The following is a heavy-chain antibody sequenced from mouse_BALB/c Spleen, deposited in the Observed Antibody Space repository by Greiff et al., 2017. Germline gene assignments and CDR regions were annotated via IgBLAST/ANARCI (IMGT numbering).Heavy chain of an antibody. Sequence: EVKLMESGPSLVKPSQTLSLTCSVTGDSITSGYWNWIRKFPGNKLEYMGYISYSGSTYYNPSLKSRISITRDTSKTQYYLQLNSVTTEDTATYYCARLGDGYSDYFDYWGQGTTLTVSS. CDR1: GDSITSGY. J-gene: IGHJ2*01. CDR2: ISYSGST. CDR3: ARLGDGYSDYFDY. V-gene: IGHV3-8*02. D-gene: IGHD2-3*01.